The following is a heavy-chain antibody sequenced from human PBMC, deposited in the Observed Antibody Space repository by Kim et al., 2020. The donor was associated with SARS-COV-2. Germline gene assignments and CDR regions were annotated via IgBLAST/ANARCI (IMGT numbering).Heavy chain of an antibody. Sequence: FQGRVTITADKSTSTAYMELSSLRSEDTAVYYCAREGDGRDSSGYYLDYWGQGTLVTVSS. V-gene: IGHV1-69*04. CDR3: AREGDGRDSSGYYLDY. J-gene: IGHJ4*02. D-gene: IGHD3-22*01.